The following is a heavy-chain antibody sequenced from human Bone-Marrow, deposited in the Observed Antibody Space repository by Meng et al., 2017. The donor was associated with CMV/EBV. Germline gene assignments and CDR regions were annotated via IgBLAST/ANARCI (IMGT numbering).Heavy chain of an antibody. CDR2: IKQDGSEK. J-gene: IGHJ3*02. Sequence: GESLKISCAASGFTFSSYWMSWVRQAPGKGLEWVGNIKQDGSEKYHVDSVKGRFTISRDNAKKSLYLQMNSLRAEDTAVYFCARERLGGAFDIWGQGTMVTGSS. CDR1: GFTFSSYW. CDR3: ARERLGGAFDI. D-gene: IGHD7-27*01. V-gene: IGHV3-7*01.